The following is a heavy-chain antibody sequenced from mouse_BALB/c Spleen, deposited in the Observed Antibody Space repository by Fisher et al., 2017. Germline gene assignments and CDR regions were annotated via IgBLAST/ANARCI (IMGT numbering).Heavy chain of an antibody. CDR3: ARSFGNGSMDY. D-gene: IGHD2-1*01. J-gene: IGHJ4*01. Sequence: KFKGKATLTADTSSSTAYMQLSSLTSEDSAVYFCARSFGNGSMDYWGQGTSVTVSS. V-gene: IGHV1-76*01.